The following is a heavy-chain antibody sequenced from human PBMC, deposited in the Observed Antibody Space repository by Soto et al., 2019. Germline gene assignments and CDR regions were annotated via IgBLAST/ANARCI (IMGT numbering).Heavy chain of an antibody. CDR2: ISGGGGST. D-gene: IGHD3-3*01. Sequence: GGSLRLSCAASGFTFSNYAMSWVRQAPGKGLEWVSGISGGGGSTNYADSVKGRFTISRDNSKNTLYLQMNSLRAEDTAVYYCAKAPEFWSGKYNDFWGQGTLVTVSS. J-gene: IGHJ4*02. CDR3: AKAPEFWSGKYNDF. V-gene: IGHV3-23*01. CDR1: GFTFSNYA.